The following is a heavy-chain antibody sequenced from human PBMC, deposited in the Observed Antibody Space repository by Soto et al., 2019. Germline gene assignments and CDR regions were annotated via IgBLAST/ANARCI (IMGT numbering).Heavy chain of an antibody. V-gene: IGHV1-8*01. CDR1: GYTFTSYD. CDR3: ARVTFWSGYYIGGLYYMDV. J-gene: IGHJ6*03. Sequence: ASVKVSCKASGYTFTSYDINWVRQATGQGLEWMGWMNPNSGNTGYAQKFQGRVTMTRNTSISTAYMELSSLRSEDTAVYYCARVTFWSGYYIGGLYYMDVWGKGTTVTVS. CDR2: MNPNSGNT. D-gene: IGHD3-3*01.